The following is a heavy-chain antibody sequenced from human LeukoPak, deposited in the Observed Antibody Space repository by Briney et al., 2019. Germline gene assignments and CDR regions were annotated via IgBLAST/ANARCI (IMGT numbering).Heavy chain of an antibody. V-gene: IGHV4-61*02. D-gene: IGHD3-22*01. CDR3: ARDLYYYDSSGHYGEDYFVY. CDR2: IYTSGST. Sequence: SQTLSLTCTVSGGSISSGSYYWSWIRRPAGKGLEWIGRIYTSGSTNYNPSLKSRFTISVDTSKNQFSLKLSSVTAANTAVYYCARDLYYYDSSGHYGEDYFVYWGQGTLVTVSS. J-gene: IGHJ4*02. CDR1: GGSISSGSYY.